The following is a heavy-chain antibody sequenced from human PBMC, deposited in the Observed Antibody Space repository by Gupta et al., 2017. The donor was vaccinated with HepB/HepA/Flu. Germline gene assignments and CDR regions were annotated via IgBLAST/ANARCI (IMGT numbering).Heavy chain of an antibody. CDR1: GFHFKNYA. CDR2: SSTTVYTA. Sequence: EVQLLESGGGLVPPGGSLRLSCAASGFHFKNYAMSGVRQAPGKGLEGFSVSSTTVYTAYYAESAKGRFTSSRDNSKNTLYLQMTSLRAEDTAIYYCARTDFGDYEPYYYGMDVWGQGTTVSVAS. CDR3: ARTDFGDYEPYYYGMDV. D-gene: IGHD4-17*01. V-gene: IGHV3-23*01. J-gene: IGHJ6*02.